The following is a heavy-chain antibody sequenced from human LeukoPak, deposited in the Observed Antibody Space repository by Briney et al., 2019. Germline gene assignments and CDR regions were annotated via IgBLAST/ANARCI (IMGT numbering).Heavy chain of an antibody. Sequence: PSETLSLTCTVSGGSISSYYWSWLRQPPGEGLEWSGYIYYSGSTNYNPSPKSRVTISVDTSKTQFSLKLSSVTAADTAVYYCARDPGYCSGGSCYLDYWGQGTLVTVSS. J-gene: IGHJ4*02. D-gene: IGHD2-15*01. CDR1: GGSISSYY. CDR2: IYYSGST. V-gene: IGHV4-59*13. CDR3: ARDPGYCSGGSCYLDY.